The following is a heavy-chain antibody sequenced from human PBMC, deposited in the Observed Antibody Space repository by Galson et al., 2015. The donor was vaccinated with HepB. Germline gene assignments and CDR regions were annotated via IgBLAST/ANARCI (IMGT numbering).Heavy chain of an antibody. CDR1: GGTFSSYA. CDR3: AQSGRGIYGESLHYFDY. D-gene: IGHD4-17*01. V-gene: IGHV1-69*13. Sequence: SVKVSCKASGGTFSSYAISWVRQAPGQGLEWMGGIIPIFGIANYAQKFQGRVTITADESTSTAYMELSSLRSEDTAVYYCAQSGRGIYGESLHYFDYWGQGTLVTVSS. CDR2: IIPIFGIA. J-gene: IGHJ4*02.